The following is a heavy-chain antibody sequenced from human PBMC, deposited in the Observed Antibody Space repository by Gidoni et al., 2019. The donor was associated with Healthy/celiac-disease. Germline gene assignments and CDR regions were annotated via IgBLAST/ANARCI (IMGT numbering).Heavy chain of an antibody. CDR2: INHSGST. V-gene: IGHV4-34*01. Sequence: QVQLQQWGAGLLKPSETLSLTCAVYGGSFSGYYWSWIRQPPGKGLEWIGEINHSGSTNYNPSLKSRVTISVDTFKNQFSLKLSSVTAADTAVYYCARGRPDIVVVPAALFDYWGQGTLVTVSS. J-gene: IGHJ4*02. CDR3: ARGRPDIVVVPAALFDY. D-gene: IGHD2-2*01. CDR1: GGSFSGYY.